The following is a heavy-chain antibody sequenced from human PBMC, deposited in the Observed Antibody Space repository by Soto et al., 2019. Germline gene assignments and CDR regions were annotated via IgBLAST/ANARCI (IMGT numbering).Heavy chain of an antibody. Sequence: SLKLACSTRSSEFASYAMKWVYQARSNGLERWVVMSYDASNKIYADSVKCEFPISRDNSKNTLFLQMNSLRVEDTVLYYCVRRRIYERSGYFFPSLEYWGQGA. D-gene: IGHD3-22*01. CDR3: VRRRIYERSGYFFPSLEY. J-gene: IGHJ4*02. CDR2: MSYDASNK. V-gene: IGHV3-30-3*01. CDR1: SSEFASYA.